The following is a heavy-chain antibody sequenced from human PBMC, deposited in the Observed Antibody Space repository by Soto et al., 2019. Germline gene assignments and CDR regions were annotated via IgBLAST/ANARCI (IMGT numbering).Heavy chain of an antibody. D-gene: IGHD3-9*01. V-gene: IGHV3-11*01. J-gene: IGHJ4*02. CDR1: GFTFGDYY. CDR3: AREDILTGYYVQVRGYFDY. CDR2: ISSSGSTI. Sequence: GGSLRLSCAASGFTFGDYYMSWIRQAPGKGLEWVSYISSSGSTIYYADSVKGRFTISRDNAKNSLYLQMNSLRAEDTAVYYCAREDILTGYYVQVRGYFDYWGQGTLVTVSS.